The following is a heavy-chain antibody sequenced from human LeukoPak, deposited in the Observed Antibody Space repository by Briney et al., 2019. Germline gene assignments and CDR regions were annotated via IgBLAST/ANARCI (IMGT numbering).Heavy chain of an antibody. Sequence: SETLSLTCTVSGGSISSSSYYWGWIRQPPGKGLEWIGSIYYSGSTYYNPSLKSRVTISVDTSKNQFSLKLSSVTAADTAVYYCASDRGVVLRFLEWLPQGAFDIWGQGTMVTVSS. J-gene: IGHJ3*02. CDR1: GGSISSSSYY. D-gene: IGHD3-3*01. CDR3: ASDRGVVLRFLEWLPQGAFDI. V-gene: IGHV4-39*01. CDR2: IYYSGST.